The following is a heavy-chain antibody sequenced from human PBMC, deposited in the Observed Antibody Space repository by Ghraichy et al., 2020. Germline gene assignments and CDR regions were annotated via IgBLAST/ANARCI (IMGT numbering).Heavy chain of an antibody. J-gene: IGHJ4*02. Sequence: GSLRLSCAASGFTFSSYAMSWVRQAPGKGLEWVSAISGSGGSTYYADSVKGRFTISRDNSKNTLYLQMNSLRAEDTAVYYCAKYGERGSYSSGWYSDFDYWGQGTLVTVSS. D-gene: IGHD6-19*01. CDR2: ISGSGGST. CDR1: GFTFSSYA. V-gene: IGHV3-23*01. CDR3: AKYGERGSYSSGWYSDFDY.